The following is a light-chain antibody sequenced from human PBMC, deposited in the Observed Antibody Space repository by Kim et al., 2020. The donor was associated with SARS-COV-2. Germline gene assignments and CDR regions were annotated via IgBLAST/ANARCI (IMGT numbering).Light chain of an antibody. V-gene: IGLV3-1*01. CDR3: QAWDSGTAV. CDR2: QDT. J-gene: IGLJ2*01. CDR1: NLGDTY. Sequence: VAPGQTARITCSGDNLGDTYVCWYQQKPGQPPVLVIYQDTKRPSGIPERFSGSNSGNTATLTISGIQTMDEADYYCQAWDSGTAVFGGGTKLTVL.